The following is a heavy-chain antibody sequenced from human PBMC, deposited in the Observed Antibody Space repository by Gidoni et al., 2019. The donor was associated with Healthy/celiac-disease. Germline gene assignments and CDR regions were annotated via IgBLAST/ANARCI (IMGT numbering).Heavy chain of an antibody. CDR2: IIPIFGTA. Sequence: QVQLVQSGAEVKKPASSVKVSCKTSGGTFSSYAIRRVRQAPGQGLEWIGGIIPIFGTASYAQKFQGRVTITADESTSTAYMELSSLRSEDTAVYYCAGGPLPTYYYDSSGYAGYYYGMDVWGQGTTVTVSS. J-gene: IGHJ6*02. CDR3: AGGPLPTYYYDSSGYAGYYYGMDV. CDR1: GGTFSSYA. D-gene: IGHD3-22*01. V-gene: IGHV1-69*01.